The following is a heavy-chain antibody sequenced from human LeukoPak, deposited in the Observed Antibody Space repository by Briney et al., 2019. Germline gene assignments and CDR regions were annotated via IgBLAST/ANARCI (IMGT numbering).Heavy chain of an antibody. V-gene: IGHV4-39*07. D-gene: IGHD6-13*01. J-gene: IGHJ5*02. CDR1: GGSISSSSYY. CDR2: IYYSGST. CDR3: ARDRAAAGPRFDP. Sequence: PSETLSLTCTVSGGSISSSSYYWGWIRQPPGKGLEWIGSIYYSGSTYYNPSLKSRVTISVDTSKNQFSLKLSSVTAADTAVYYCARDRAAAGPRFDPWGQGTLVTVSS.